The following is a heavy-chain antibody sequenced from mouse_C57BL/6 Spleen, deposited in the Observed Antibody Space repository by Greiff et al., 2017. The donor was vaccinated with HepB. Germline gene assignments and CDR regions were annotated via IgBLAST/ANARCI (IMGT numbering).Heavy chain of an antibody. D-gene: IGHD1-3*01. V-gene: IGHV3-8*01. CDR1: GYSITSYY. Sequence: EVKLEESGPGLAKPSQTLSLTCSVTGYSITSYYWNWIRKFTGNTLEYMGYISYSGSTYYNPSLKSRSSITRDTSQNQYYLQLNSVTTEDTATYYWARYDNPGYFDVWGTGTTVTVSS. CDR2: ISYSGST. CDR3: ARYDNPGYFDV. J-gene: IGHJ1*03.